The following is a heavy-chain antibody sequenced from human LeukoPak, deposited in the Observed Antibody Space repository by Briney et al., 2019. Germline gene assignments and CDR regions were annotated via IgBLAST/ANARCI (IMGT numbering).Heavy chain of an antibody. J-gene: IGHJ4*02. CDR1: GFTFSSIS. CDR2: ISPDGRTT. V-gene: IGHV3-21*06. CDR3: TRDLPVPSLVRGIIIYGLIDY. Sequence: PGGSLRLSCEASGFTFSSISMNWVREAPGKGLEWVSSISPDGRTTYHADSVKGRFSTSRDNAKSSPYLQMNSLRAEDTAVYYCTRDLPVPSLVRGIIIYGLIDYWGQGTLVTVSS. D-gene: IGHD3-10*01.